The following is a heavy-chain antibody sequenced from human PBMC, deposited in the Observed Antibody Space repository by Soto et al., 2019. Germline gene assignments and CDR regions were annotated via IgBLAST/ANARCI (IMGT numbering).Heavy chain of an antibody. CDR3: ARDGGNSGWFDP. CDR2: IYYSGST. V-gene: IGHV4-61*01. Sequence: QVQLQESGPGLVKPSETLSLTCTVSGGSVSSGSYYWSWIRQPPGKGLEWIGYIYYSGSTNYNPSLKSRVTISVDTSNNQFSLKLSSVTAADTAVYYCARDGGNSGWFDPWGQGTLVTVSS. CDR1: GGSVSSGSYY. D-gene: IGHD2-21*02. J-gene: IGHJ5*02.